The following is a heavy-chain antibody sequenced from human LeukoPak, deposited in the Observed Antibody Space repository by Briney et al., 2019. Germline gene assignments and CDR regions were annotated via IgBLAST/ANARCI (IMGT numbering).Heavy chain of an antibody. CDR2: IFHSGTT. CDR3: ARNDASGSFYNVAFDI. V-gene: IGHV4-59*01. CDR1: GGSISNYY. Sequence: SETLSLTCTVSGGSISNYYWNWIRQPPGKGLEWIGYIFHSGTTNYNPSLKSRLSMSIDTSKNQFSLRLNSVAAADTAVYYCARNDASGSFYNVAFDIWGQGTMVSVSS. J-gene: IGHJ3*02. D-gene: IGHD3-10*01.